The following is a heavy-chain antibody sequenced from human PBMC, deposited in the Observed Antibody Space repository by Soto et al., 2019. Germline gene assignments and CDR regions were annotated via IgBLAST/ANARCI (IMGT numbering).Heavy chain of an antibody. J-gene: IGHJ6*02. CDR1: GGTFSSYA. Sequence: QVQLVQSGAEVKKPGSSVKVSCKASGGTFSSYAISWVRQAPGQGLEWMGGIIPIFGTANYAQKFQGRVTITADESTSTAYMELSSLRSEDTAVYYCARRRIAAACTLYYYYYGMDVWGQGTTVTVSS. V-gene: IGHV1-69*01. D-gene: IGHD6-13*01. CDR3: ARRRIAAACTLYYYYYGMDV. CDR2: IIPIFGTA.